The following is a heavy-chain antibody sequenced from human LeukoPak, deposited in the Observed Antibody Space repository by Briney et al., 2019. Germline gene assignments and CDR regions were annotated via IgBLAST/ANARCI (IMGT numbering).Heavy chain of an antibody. CDR2: IRQDGGAI. V-gene: IGHV3-7*01. Sequence: PGGSLRLSCVASGFTFSDYYMGWVRQAPGQVPVWLGNIRQDGGAIFYLDSVKGRFTISRDNGKNSVYLQMDSLRVEDTAVYYCVTEVKHVEYYGDPLGQGTLVTVSS. CDR1: GFTFSDYY. D-gene: IGHD3-3*01. J-gene: IGHJ5*02. CDR3: VTEVKHVEYYGDP.